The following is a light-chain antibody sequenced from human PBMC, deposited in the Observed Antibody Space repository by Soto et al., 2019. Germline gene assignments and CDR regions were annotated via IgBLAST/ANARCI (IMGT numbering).Light chain of an antibody. CDR3: QQSYNIPRT. V-gene: IGKV1-39*01. Sequence: DIHMTQSPSTLSASVLDIVTITFLASQSISSWLAWYQQKPGKAPKLLIYDASSLQSGVPSRFSGSGSGTDFTLTISSLQPEDFATYYCQQSYNIPRTFGQGTKVDIK. CDR2: DAS. CDR1: QSISSW. J-gene: IGKJ1*01.